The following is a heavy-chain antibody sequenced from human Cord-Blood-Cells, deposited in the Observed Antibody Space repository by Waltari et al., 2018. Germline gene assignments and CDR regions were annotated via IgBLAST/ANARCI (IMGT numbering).Heavy chain of an antibody. Sequence: QVQLQESGPGLVKPSETLSLTCTVSGGSTSSYSWSWIRQPPGKGLEWIGYIYYSGSTNYNPSLKSRVTISVDTSKNQFSLKLSSVTAADTAVYYCARGPPRGVFDYWGQGTLVTVSS. D-gene: IGHD3-10*01. CDR1: GGSTSSYS. CDR3: ARGPPRGVFDY. V-gene: IGHV4-59*01. CDR2: IYYSGST. J-gene: IGHJ4*02.